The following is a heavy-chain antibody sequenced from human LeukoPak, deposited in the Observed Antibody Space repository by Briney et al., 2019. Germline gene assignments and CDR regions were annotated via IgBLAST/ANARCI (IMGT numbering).Heavy chain of an antibody. V-gene: IGHV1-18*04. D-gene: IGHD6-13*01. Sequence: ASVKVSCKASGYTFTGYYMYWVRQAPGQGLEWMGWISAYNGNTNYAQKLQGRVTMTTDTSTSTAYMELRSLRSDDTAVYYCARLVSSSWYGMDWGQGTLVTVSS. CDR2: ISAYNGNT. J-gene: IGHJ4*02. CDR3: ARLVSSSWYGMD. CDR1: GYTFTGYY.